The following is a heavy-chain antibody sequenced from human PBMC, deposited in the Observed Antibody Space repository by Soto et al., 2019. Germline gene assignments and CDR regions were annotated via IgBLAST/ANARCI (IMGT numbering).Heavy chain of an antibody. V-gene: IGHV3-30*18. Sequence: QVQLVESGGGVVQPGRSLRLSCAACGFTFSSYGMHWVRQAPGKGLEWVAVISYDGSNKYYADSVKGRFTISRDNSKNTLYLQMNSLRAEDTAVYYCAKEYYDFWSGYYTESYYYYYMDVWGKGTTVTVSS. CDR2: ISYDGSNK. J-gene: IGHJ6*03. CDR3: AKEYYDFWSGYYTESYYYYYMDV. D-gene: IGHD3-3*01. CDR1: GFTFSSYG.